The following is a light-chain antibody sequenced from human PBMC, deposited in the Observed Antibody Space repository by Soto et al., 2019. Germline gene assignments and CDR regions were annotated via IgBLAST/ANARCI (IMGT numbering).Light chain of an antibody. Sequence: QPVLTQPASVSGSPGQSITISCTGTSSDVGGYNYVCWYKQHPGKAPQLMIYEVTNRPSGVSDRFSGSKSGNTASLTISGLQAEDEADYYCSSYTSSSTLYVFGTGTKVTVL. CDR2: EVT. V-gene: IGLV2-14*01. CDR1: SSDVGGYNY. CDR3: SSYTSSSTLYV. J-gene: IGLJ1*01.